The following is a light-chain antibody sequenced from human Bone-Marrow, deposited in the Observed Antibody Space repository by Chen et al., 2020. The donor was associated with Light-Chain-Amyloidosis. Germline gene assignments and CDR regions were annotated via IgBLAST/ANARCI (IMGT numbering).Light chain of an antibody. J-gene: IGLJ1*01. V-gene: IGLV1-44*01. Sequence: QSLLTHPPSASGTPGHWVTISCSGSSSNIGSNIVNWYQQVPGTARKLLIYTDNQRPSGVPERFSGSKSGTSASRAITGLQSEDEADYYCAAWDDSLNGYVFGSGTKVTVL. CDR1: SSNIGSNI. CDR2: TDN. CDR3: AAWDDSLNGYV.